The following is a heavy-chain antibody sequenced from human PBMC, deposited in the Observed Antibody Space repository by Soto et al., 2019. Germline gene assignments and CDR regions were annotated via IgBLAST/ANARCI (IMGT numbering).Heavy chain of an antibody. CDR2: ISGSDGRT. CDR3: AKCVSQYAPLATFDY. D-gene: IGHD2-2*01. Sequence: RRLSYAAAGFTFRSYAMSWVRQAPGKGREWVSTISGSDGRTYSTDSVKCRFTISTDNTRNTAYLQMNSLRVEDTAVYYCAKCVSQYAPLATFDYWGRGILVTVSS. CDR1: GFTFRSYA. V-gene: IGHV3-23*01. J-gene: IGHJ4*02.